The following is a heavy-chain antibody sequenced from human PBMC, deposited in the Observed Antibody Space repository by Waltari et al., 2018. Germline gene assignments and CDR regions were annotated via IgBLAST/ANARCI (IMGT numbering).Heavy chain of an antibody. CDR2: INHSGST. D-gene: IGHD2-15*01. Sequence: QVQLQQWGAGLLKPSETLSLTCAVYGGSFSAYYWRWCRQPPGQGLEWIGEINHSGSTNYNPSLKSRVTISVDTSKNQFSLKLSSVTAADTAVYYCARGIYCSGGSCHFDYWGQGTLVTVSS. CDR3: ARGIYCSGGSCHFDY. V-gene: IGHV4-34*01. J-gene: IGHJ4*02. CDR1: GGSFSAYY.